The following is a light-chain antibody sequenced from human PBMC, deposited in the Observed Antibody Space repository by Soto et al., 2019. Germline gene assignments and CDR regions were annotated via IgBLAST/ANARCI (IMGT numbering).Light chain of an antibody. V-gene: IGKV1-5*01. J-gene: IGKJ2*01. CDR2: DVF. CDR3: QQYHSFSFT. Sequence: GDRVTITCRASQSITYWLAWYQQKPGRAPKLQIYDVFNLQSGVPSRFSGSGSGTEFTLTISSLQPDDSATYYCQQYHSFSFTFGQGTKLEIK. CDR1: QSITYW.